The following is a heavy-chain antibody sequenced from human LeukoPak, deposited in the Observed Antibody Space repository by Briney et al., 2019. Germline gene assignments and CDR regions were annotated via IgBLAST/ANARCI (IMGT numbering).Heavy chain of an antibody. J-gene: IGHJ5*02. CDR1: AFTFSSYA. Sequence: AGGSLRLSCAASAFTFSSYAMNWVRQAPGKGLEWVSGTSGGGGSTYYADSVKGRFTISRDNSKNTLYLQMDSLRAEDTALYYCAKGSGINHYHWIDPWGQGTLVTVSS. V-gene: IGHV3-23*01. D-gene: IGHD1-14*01. CDR3: AKGSGINHYHWIDP. CDR2: TSGGGGST.